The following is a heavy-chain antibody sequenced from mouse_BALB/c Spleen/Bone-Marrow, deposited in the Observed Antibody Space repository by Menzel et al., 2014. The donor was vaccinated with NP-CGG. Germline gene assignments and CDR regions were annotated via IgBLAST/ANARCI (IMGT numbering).Heavy chain of an antibody. CDR2: IYPGDSDT. J-gene: IGHJ2*01. CDR1: GYAFXSYW. Sequence: QVHVKQSGAELVRPGSSVKISCKASGYAFXSYWMNWVKQRPGQGLGWIGQIYPGDSDTDYNGKFKGKATLTADKSSNTAYMQLTSLTSEGSAVYFCARGGISVDYWGQGTTLTVSS. CDR3: ARGGISVDY. V-gene: IGHV1-80*01.